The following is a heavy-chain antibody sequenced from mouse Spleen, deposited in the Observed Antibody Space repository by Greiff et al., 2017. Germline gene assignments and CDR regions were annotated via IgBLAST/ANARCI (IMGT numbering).Heavy chain of an antibody. Sequence: EVQGVESGAELVRPGASVKLSCTASGFNIKDDYMHWVKQRPEQGLEWIGWIDPENGDTEYASKFQGKATITADTSSNTAYLQLSSLTSEDTAVYYCTLNSFDYWGQGTTLTVSS. CDR2: IDPENGDT. CDR1: GFNIKDDY. CDR3: TLNSFDY. D-gene: IGHD1-3*01. V-gene: IGHV14-4*01. J-gene: IGHJ2*01.